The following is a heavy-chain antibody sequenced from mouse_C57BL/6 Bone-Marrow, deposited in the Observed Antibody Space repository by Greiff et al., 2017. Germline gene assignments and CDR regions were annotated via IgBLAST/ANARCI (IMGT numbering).Heavy chain of an antibody. Sequence: VQLQQSGPVLVKPGASVKMSCKASGYTFTDYYMNWVKQSHGKSLEWIGVINPYNGGTSYNQKFKGKATLTVDKSSSTAYMELNSLTSEDSAVYYCARKKVYYTGAYWGQGTLVTVSA. CDR2: INPYNGGT. V-gene: IGHV1-19*01. CDR1: GYTFTDYY. J-gene: IGHJ3*01. D-gene: IGHD2-1*01. CDR3: ARKKVYYTGAY.